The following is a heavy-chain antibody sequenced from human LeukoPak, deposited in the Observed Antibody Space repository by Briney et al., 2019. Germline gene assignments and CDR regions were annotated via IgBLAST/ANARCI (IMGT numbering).Heavy chain of an antibody. V-gene: IGHV4-31*03. CDR1: GASISTGGYY. Sequence: SETLSLTCTFSGASISTGGYYWTWIRQPPGEGLEWIGYIYYTGSIDYNPSLKSRLTISLDTSKSQFSLKLNSVTAADTAVYYCARHLGVVYSGWYDASHFDPWGQGTLVTVSS. CDR3: ARHLGVVYSGWYDASHFDP. D-gene: IGHD6-19*01. J-gene: IGHJ5*02. CDR2: IYYTGSI.